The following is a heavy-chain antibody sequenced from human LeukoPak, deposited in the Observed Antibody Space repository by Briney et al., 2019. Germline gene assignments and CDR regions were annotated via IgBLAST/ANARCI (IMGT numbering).Heavy chain of an antibody. CDR3: ARGHSGYDYFDY. CDR1: GFTVSSNY. D-gene: IGHD5-12*01. V-gene: IGHV3-53*01. J-gene: IGHJ4*02. Sequence: GGSLRLSCAASGFTVSSNYMSWVRQAPGKGLEWVSVIYSGGSTYYADSVKGRFTISRDNSKNTLYLQMNSLRAEDTAVYYCARGHSGYDYFDYWGQGTLVTVSS. CDR2: IYSGGST.